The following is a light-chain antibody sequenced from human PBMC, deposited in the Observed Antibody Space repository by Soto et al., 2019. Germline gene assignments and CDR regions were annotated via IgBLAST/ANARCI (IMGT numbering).Light chain of an antibody. J-gene: IGKJ3*01. V-gene: IGKV1-39*01. CDR1: QSISSY. Sequence: DIQMTQSPSSLSASVGDRVTITCRASQSISSYLNWYQQKPGKAPKLLIYAASSLQSGVPSRFSGRGSGTEFTLTISSLQPEDFATYYCQQSYSTPITFGPGTKVDIK. CDR2: AAS. CDR3: QQSYSTPIT.